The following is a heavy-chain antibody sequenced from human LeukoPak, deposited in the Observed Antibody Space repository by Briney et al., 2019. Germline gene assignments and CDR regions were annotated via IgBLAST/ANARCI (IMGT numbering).Heavy chain of an antibody. CDR1: GFTVSSNY. V-gene: IGHV3-66*01. D-gene: IGHD2-2*01. J-gene: IGHJ6*02. CDR2: IYSGGST. Sequence: PGGSLRLSCAASGFTVSSNYMSWVRQAPGKGLEWVSVIYSGGSTYYADSVKGRFTISRDNSKNTLYLQMNSLRAEDTAVYYCARAYCSSTSCLYYYGMGVWGQGTTVTVSS. CDR3: ARAYCSSTSCLYYYGMGV.